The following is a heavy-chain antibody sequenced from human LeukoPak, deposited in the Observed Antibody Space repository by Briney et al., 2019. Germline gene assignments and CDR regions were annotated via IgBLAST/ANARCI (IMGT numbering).Heavy chain of an antibody. CDR2: IYYSGST. J-gene: IGHJ3*02. CDR1: GGSISSSSYY. D-gene: IGHD2-15*01. CDR3: AREAGQYCSGGSCYLDAFDI. V-gene: IGHV4-39*07. Sequence: SETLSLACTVSGGSISSSSYYWGWIRQPPGKGLEWIGSIYYSGSTNYNPSLKSRVTISVDTSKNQFSLKLSSVTAADTAVYYCAREAGQYCSGGSCYLDAFDIWGQGTMVTVSS.